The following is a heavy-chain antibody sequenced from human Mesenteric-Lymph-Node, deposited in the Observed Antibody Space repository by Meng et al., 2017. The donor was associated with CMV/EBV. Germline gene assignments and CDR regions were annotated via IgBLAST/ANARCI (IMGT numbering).Heavy chain of an antibody. CDR3: AREPYSGRYFDF. CDR1: GGSISGYY. Sequence: GSLRLSCVVSGGSISGYYWTWVRQPPGKGLEWIGFVYSSGSTNYNPSLKGRVTISVDTSKSQFSLRLTSVTAADTAVYFCAREPYSGRYFDFWGQGTLVTVSS. J-gene: IGHJ4*02. CDR2: VYSSGST. D-gene: IGHD5-12*01. V-gene: IGHV4-59*01.